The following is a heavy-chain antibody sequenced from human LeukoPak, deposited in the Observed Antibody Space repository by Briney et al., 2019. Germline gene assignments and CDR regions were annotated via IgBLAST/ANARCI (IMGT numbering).Heavy chain of an antibody. Sequence: GGSLRLSCAVSGFTLSNYGMSWVRQAPGKGLEWVAGINGSGGSTDYADSVKGRFTISRDNLKNTLYLQMNSLRAEDTAVYFCAKRGVVIRVILVGFHKEAYYFDAWGQGALVTASS. J-gene: IGHJ4*02. CDR3: AKRGVVIRVILVGFHKEAYYFDA. CDR2: INGSGGST. V-gene: IGHV3-23*01. D-gene: IGHD3-10*01. CDR1: GFTLSNYG.